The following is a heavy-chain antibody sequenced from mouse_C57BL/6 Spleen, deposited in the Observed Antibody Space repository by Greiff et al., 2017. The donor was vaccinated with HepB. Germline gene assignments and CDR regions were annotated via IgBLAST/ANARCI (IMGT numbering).Heavy chain of an antibody. CDR2: INPNNGGT. Sequence: EVQLQQSGPELVKPGASVKISCKASGYTFTDYYMNWVKQSHGKSLEWIGDINPNNGGTSYNQKFKGKATLTVDKSSSTAYMELRSLTSEDSAVYYCARWDTTVVARFDYWGQGTTLTVSS. CDR3: ARWDTTVVARFDY. CDR1: GYTFTDYY. J-gene: IGHJ2*01. D-gene: IGHD1-1*01. V-gene: IGHV1-26*01.